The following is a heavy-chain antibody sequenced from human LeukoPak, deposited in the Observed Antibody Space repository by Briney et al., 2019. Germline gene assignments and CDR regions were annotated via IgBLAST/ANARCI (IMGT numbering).Heavy chain of an antibody. J-gene: IGHJ5*02. D-gene: IGHD3-10*01. CDR2: INHSGST. V-gene: IGHV4-34*01. Sequence: SETLSLTCAVYGGSFSGYYWSWIRQPPGKGLEWIGEINHSGSTNYNPSLKSRVTISVDTSKNQFSLKLSSVTAADTAVYYCARPPPYGSGSYRWFDPWGQGTLVTVSS. CDR3: ARPPPYGSGSYRWFDP. CDR1: GGSFSGYY.